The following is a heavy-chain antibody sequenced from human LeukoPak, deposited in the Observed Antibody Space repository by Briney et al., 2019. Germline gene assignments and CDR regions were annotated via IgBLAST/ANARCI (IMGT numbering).Heavy chain of an antibody. CDR1: GFTFSSYA. J-gene: IGHJ4*02. D-gene: IGHD3-10*01. CDR2: ISGSGGST. V-gene: IGHV3-23*01. Sequence: GGSLRLSCAASGFTFSSYAMSWVRQAPGKGLEWVSAISGSGGSTYYADSVKGRFTISRDNSKNTLYLQTNSLRAEDTAVYYCAKEGSYYGSGSYFGYWGQGTLVTVSS. CDR3: AKEGSYYGSGSYFGY.